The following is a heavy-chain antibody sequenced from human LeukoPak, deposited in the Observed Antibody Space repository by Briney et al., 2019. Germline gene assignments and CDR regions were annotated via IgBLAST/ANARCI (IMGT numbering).Heavy chain of an antibody. Sequence: SETLSLTCAVYGGSFSGYFWRWIRQPPGKGLQWIGDVSHSGSTNYDPSLKNRVTISVDTSKNQFSLKLSSVTAADTAVYYCARDVVGATTNLISNWFDPWLQGTLVAVSS. J-gene: IGHJ5*02. V-gene: IGHV4-34*01. CDR2: VSHSGST. CDR1: GGSFSGYF. CDR3: ARDVVGATTNLISNWFDP. D-gene: IGHD1-26*01.